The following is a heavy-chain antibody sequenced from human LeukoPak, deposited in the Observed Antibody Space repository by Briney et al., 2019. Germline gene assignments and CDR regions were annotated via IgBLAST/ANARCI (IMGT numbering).Heavy chain of an antibody. D-gene: IGHD1-26*01. V-gene: IGHV1-18*01. CDR3: ARVSRGSYRYYFDY. CDR1: GYTFTSYG. J-gene: IGHJ4*02. Sequence: ASVKVSCKASGYTFTSYGISWVRQAPGQGIEWMGWISAYNGNTNYAQKLQGRVTMTTDTSTSTAYMELRSLRSDDTAVYYCARVSRGSYRYYFDYWGQGTLVTVSS. CDR2: ISAYNGNT.